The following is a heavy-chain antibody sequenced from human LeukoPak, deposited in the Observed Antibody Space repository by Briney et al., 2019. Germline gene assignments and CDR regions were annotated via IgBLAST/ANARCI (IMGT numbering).Heavy chain of an antibody. CDR2: INHSGST. D-gene: IGHD6-19*01. CDR3: ARLRSGWYWANFDY. J-gene: IGHJ4*02. CDR1: GGSFSGYY. Sequence: SETLSLTCAVYGGSFSGYYWSWIRQPPGKGLEWIGEINHSGSTNYNPSLKSRVTISVDTSKNQFSLKLSSVTAADTAVYYCARLRSGWYWANFDYWGQGTLVTVSS. V-gene: IGHV4-34*01.